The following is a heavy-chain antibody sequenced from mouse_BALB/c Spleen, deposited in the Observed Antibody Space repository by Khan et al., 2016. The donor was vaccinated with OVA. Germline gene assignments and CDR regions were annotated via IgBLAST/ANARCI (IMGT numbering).Heavy chain of an antibody. CDR1: GFTFSSYG. D-gene: IGHD2-1*01. J-gene: IGHJ2*01. CDR3: ARVGIIYYGNYAYYFDY. Sequence: EVQLQESGGGLVQPGGSLKLSCAASGFTFSSYGMSWVRQTPDKRLELVATINTNVGSTYYPDSVKVRFTISRDNAKNTLYLQMSSLKSEDTAMYYCARVGIIYYGNYAYYFDYWGQGTTLTVSA. CDR2: INTNVGST. V-gene: IGHV5-6-3*01.